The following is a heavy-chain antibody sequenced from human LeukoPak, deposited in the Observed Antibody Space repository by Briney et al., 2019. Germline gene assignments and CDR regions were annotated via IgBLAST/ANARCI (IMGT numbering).Heavy chain of an antibody. V-gene: IGHV3-21*01. CDR1: GFSFSTSW. D-gene: IGHD6-13*01. Sequence: GGSLRLSCAASGFSFSTSWMSWVRQAPGKGLEWVSSISSSSSYIYYADSVKGRFTISRDNAKNSLYLQMNSLRAEDTAVYYCARDLVPEDRADYWGQGTLVTVSS. CDR2: ISSSSSYI. CDR3: ARDLVPEDRADY. J-gene: IGHJ4*02.